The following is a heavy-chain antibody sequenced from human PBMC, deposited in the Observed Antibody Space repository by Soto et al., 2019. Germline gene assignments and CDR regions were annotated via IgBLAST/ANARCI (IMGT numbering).Heavy chain of an antibody. D-gene: IGHD2-8*01. CDR2: IYWDDDK. CDR1: GFSLSTSGVG. CDR3: AHTGMVYPRPTEYYYSGMDV. J-gene: IGHJ6*02. V-gene: IGHV2-5*02. Sequence: QITLKESGPTLVKPTQTLTLTCTFSGFSLSTSGVGVGWIRQPPGKALEWLALIYWDDDKRYSPSLKSRLTNTNDTSKNQVVLTMTNMDPVDTATYYCAHTGMVYPRPTEYYYSGMDVWGQGTTVTVSS.